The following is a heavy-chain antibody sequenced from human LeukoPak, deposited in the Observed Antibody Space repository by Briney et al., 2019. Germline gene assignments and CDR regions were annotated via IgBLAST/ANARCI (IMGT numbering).Heavy chain of an antibody. Sequence: GGSLRLSCAASGFSFDDLGMTWVRQVPGKGLEWVAGINWNGASTGYADSVRGRLTISRDNAKNSLYLQMNSLRAEDTALYYCARAVCPAIKFCDSSCFMDVWGKGTTVNVSP. CDR1: GFSFDDLG. V-gene: IGHV3-20*04. CDR2: INWNGAST. CDR3: ARAVCPAIKFCDSSCFMDV. D-gene: IGHD6-6*01. J-gene: IGHJ6*04.